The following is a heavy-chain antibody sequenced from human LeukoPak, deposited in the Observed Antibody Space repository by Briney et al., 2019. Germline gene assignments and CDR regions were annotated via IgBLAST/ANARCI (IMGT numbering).Heavy chain of an antibody. CDR3: TKEFCGSRAACAGGSYYDF. CDR2: IGVTGDT. V-gene: IGHV3-13*01. D-gene: IGHD2-15*01. J-gene: IGHJ2*01. Sequence: GGSLRLSCAASGFTLSKDDFHWVRQAPGKVLEWGAAIGVTGDTYYADSVKGRFTISREDAPNSLYLQMRSLVDGDTALYYCTKEFCGSRAACAGGSYYDFWGRGALVTVSS. CDR1: GFTLSKDD.